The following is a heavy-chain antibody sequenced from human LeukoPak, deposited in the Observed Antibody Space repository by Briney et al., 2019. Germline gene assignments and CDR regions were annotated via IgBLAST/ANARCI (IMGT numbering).Heavy chain of an antibody. J-gene: IGHJ4*02. CDR2: ISGSGGST. CDR3: ARDKPPPYYYDSSGIFDY. V-gene: IGHV3-23*01. Sequence: GGSLRLSCAASGFIFSSYAMSWVRQAPGKGLEWVSAISGSGGSTYYADSVKGRFTISRDNSKNTLYLQMNSLRAEDTAVYYCARDKPPPYYYDSSGIFDYWGQGTLVTVSS. D-gene: IGHD3-22*01. CDR1: GFIFSSYA.